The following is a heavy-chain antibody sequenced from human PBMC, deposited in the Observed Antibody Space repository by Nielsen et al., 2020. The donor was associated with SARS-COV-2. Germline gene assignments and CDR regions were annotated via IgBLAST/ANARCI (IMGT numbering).Heavy chain of an antibody. V-gene: IGHV1-69*13. D-gene: IGHD3-22*01. J-gene: IGHJ6*03. CDR1: GGTFSSYA. CDR3: ASSHFNDTRGNLPWDRNYYYYMEV. Sequence: SVKVSCKASGGTFSSYAISWVRQAPGQGLEWMGGIIPIFGTANYAQRFQGRVTITADEPTSTAYMELNSLRSEDTAVYYCASSHFNDTRGNLPWDRNYYYYMEVWGKGTTVTVSS. CDR2: IIPIFGTA.